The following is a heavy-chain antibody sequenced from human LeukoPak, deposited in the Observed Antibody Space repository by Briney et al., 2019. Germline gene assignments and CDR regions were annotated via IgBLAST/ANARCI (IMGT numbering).Heavy chain of an antibody. D-gene: IGHD3-3*01. V-gene: IGHV4-59*02. J-gene: IGHJ4*02. CDR2: IYHSGST. Sequence: SETQSLTCTVSGGSVSSYYWSWIRQPPGKGLEWIGYIYHSGSTNHSPSLKSRVTISVDTSKNQFSLELSSVTAADTAVYFCASLGGYYDFWSGYRDYWGQGILVTVSS. CDR3: ASLGGYYDFWSGYRDY. CDR1: GGSVSSYY.